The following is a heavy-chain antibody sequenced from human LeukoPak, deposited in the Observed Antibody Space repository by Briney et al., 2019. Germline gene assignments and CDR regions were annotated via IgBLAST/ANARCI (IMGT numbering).Heavy chain of an antibody. CDR2: ISSSSSYT. Sequence: GGSLRLSCAASGFTLSDYYMSWIRQAPGKGLEWVSYISSSSSYTNYADSVKGRFTISRDNAKNSLYLQMNSLRAEDTAVYYCARSLVPAALDAFDIWGQGTMVTVSS. V-gene: IGHV3-11*06. D-gene: IGHD2-2*01. CDR3: ARSLVPAALDAFDI. J-gene: IGHJ3*02. CDR1: GFTLSDYY.